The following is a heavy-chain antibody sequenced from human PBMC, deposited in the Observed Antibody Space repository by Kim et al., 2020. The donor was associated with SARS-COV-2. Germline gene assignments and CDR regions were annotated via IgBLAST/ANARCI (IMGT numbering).Heavy chain of an antibody. J-gene: IGHJ5*02. CDR3: ASGDYGGQFDP. CDR2: IYYSGST. Sequence: SETLSLTCTVSGGSISSYYWSWIRQPPGKGLEWIGYIYYSGSTNYNPSLKSRVTISVDTSKNQFSLKLSSVTAADTAVYYCASGDYGGQFDPWGQGTLVTVSS. CDR1: GGSISSYY. V-gene: IGHV4-59*13. D-gene: IGHD4-17*01.